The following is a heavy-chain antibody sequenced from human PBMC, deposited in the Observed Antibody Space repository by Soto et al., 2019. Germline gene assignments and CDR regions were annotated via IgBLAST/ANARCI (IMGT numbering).Heavy chain of an antibody. CDR2: IYHSGTT. Sequence: ILSLTCAVAGGSSISGGYSWSWIRQPPGKGLEWIGYIYHSGTTYSNPSLESRLSISVDPSNNQFALRLTSVTAPDTAIYYCARATYDSSTYYLDYWGQGTLVTVSP. CDR3: ARATYDSSTYYLDY. J-gene: IGHJ4*02. V-gene: IGHV4-30-2*05. CDR1: GGSSISGGYS. D-gene: IGHD3-22*01.